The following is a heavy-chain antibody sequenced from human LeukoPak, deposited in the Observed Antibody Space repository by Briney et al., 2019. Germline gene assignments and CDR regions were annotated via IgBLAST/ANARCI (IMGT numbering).Heavy chain of an antibody. D-gene: IGHD4-23*01. Sequence: GRSLRLSCAASGFTFSSYGMHWVRQAPGKGLEWVAVIWYDGSNKYYADSVKGRLTISRDNSKNTLYLQMNSLRAEDTAVYYCAREAVVRGWYFDYWGQGTLVSVSS. J-gene: IGHJ4*02. CDR1: GFTFSSYG. CDR2: IWYDGSNK. CDR3: AREAVVRGWYFDY. V-gene: IGHV3-33*01.